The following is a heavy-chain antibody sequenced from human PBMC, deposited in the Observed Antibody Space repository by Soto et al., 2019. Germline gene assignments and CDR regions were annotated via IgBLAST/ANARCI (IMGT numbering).Heavy chain of an antibody. Sequence: QVQLVQSGAEVKKPGASVKVSCKASGYTFTSYGISWVRQAPGQGLEWMGWISAYNGNTNYAQKLQGRVTITTDTSTSTAYMGLRSLRSDDAAVYSCARDVLESSVFGAYGLYYFDYWGQGTLVTVSS. J-gene: IGHJ4*02. CDR3: ARDVLESSVFGAYGLYYFDY. D-gene: IGHD4-17*01. CDR2: ISAYNGNT. CDR1: GYTFTSYG. V-gene: IGHV1-18*01.